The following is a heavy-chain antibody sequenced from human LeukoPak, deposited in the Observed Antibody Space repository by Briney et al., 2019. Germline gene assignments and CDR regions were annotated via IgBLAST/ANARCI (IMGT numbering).Heavy chain of an antibody. Sequence: GGSLRLSCAASGFTFDDYAMHWVRQAPGKGLEWVSDISWNSGSIGYADSVKGRITISRDNAKNSLYLQMNSLRAEDTALYYCAKVHSGYDFNWYFDLWGRGTLVTVSS. J-gene: IGHJ2*01. D-gene: IGHD5-12*01. CDR3: AKVHSGYDFNWYFDL. CDR1: GFTFDDYA. CDR2: ISWNSGSI. V-gene: IGHV3-9*01.